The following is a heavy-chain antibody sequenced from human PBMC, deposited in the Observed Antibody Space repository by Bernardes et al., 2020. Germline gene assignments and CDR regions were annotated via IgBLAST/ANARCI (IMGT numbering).Heavy chain of an antibody. Sequence: SETLSLTCAVYGGSFSGYYWSWIRQPPGKGLEWIGEINHSGSTNYNPSLKSRVTISVDTSKNQFSLKLSSVTAADTAVYYCARSPRVGTTVTTIAYYFDYWGQGTLVTVSS. CDR3: ARSPRVGTTVTTIAYYFDY. V-gene: IGHV4-34*01. D-gene: IGHD4-17*01. CDR1: GGSFSGYY. CDR2: INHSGST. J-gene: IGHJ4*02.